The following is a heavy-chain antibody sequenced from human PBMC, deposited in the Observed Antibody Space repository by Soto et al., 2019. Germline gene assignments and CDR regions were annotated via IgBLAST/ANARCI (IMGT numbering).Heavy chain of an antibody. D-gene: IGHD3-16*01. CDR1: GFTFSSFA. CDR3: AKMRGMEVWDDSLDY. CDR2: VFGHGGGP. V-gene: IGHV3-23*01. J-gene: IGHJ4*02. Sequence: EVQLLESGGDLVQPGGSLRLSCVASGFTFSSFAMSWVRQAPGKGLEWVSRVFGHGGGPDYADSVKGRFTISRDNSKNTLFLQMSSLRVDDTAIYYCAKMRGMEVWDDSLDYWGQGTLVTVSS.